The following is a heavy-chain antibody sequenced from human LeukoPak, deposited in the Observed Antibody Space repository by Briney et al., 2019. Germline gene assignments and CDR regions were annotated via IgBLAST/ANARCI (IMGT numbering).Heavy chain of an antibody. CDR2: IYHSGST. J-gene: IGHJ4*02. V-gene: IGHV4-30-2*01. D-gene: IGHD3-10*01. CDR1: GGSISSGGYS. Sequence: SQTLSLTCAVSGGSISSGGYSWSWIRQPPGKGLEWIGYIYHSGSTYYNPSLKSRATISVDRSKNQFSLKLSSVTAADTAVYYCARDGWFGESDYWGQGTLVTVSS. CDR3: ARDGWFGESDY.